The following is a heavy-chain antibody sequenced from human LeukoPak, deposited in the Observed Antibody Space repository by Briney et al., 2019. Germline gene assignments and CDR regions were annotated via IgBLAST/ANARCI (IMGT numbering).Heavy chain of an antibody. D-gene: IGHD3-10*02. CDR3: AELGITMIGGV. CDR1: GFTFSSYW. J-gene: IGHJ6*04. Sequence: GGSLRLSCAASGFTFSSYWMNWVRQAPGKGLEWVSYISSSGSTIYYADSVKGRFTISRDNAKNSLYLLMNSLRAEDTAVYYCAELGITMIGGVWGKGTTVTISS. V-gene: IGHV3-48*04. CDR2: ISSSGSTI.